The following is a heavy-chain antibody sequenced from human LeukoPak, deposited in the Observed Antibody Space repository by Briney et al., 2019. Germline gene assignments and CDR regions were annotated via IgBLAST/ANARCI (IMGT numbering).Heavy chain of an antibody. J-gene: IGHJ4*02. CDR1: GGSISSSSYY. D-gene: IGHD3-16*02. Sequence: PSESLSLTCTVSGGSISSSSYYWGWIRQPPGKGLEWIGSIYYSGSTYYNPSLKSRVTISVDTSKNQFSLKLSSVTAADTAVYYCATVAGLRLGELSLEGTKYSYFDYWGQGTLVTVSS. CDR3: ATVAGLRLGELSLEGTKYSYFDY. V-gene: IGHV4-39*01. CDR2: IYYSGST.